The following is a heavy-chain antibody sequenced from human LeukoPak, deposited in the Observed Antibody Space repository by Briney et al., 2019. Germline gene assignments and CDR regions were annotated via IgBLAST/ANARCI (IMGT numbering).Heavy chain of an antibody. J-gene: IGHJ6*03. V-gene: IGHV4-30-4*08. CDR1: GGSISSGDYY. CDR3: ARDSPLQENPLYSNFNAYCYYYYMDV. Sequence: SQTLSLTCTVSGGSISSGDYYWSWIRQPPGKGLEWIGYIYYSGSTYYNPSLNSRVTISVDTSKNQFSLTLSSVTAEDTAVYYCARDSPLQENPLYSNFNAYCYYYYMDVWGKGTTVTVSS. D-gene: IGHD4-11*01. CDR2: IYYSGST.